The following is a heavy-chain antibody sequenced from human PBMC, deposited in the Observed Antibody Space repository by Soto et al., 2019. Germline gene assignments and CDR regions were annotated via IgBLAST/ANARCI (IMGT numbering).Heavy chain of an antibody. D-gene: IGHD6-19*01. CDR3: SRAIGSGWYTHYNYGMDV. CDR2: INPNSGGT. Sequence: ASVKVSCKASGYTFTGYYMHWVRQAPGQGLEWMGWINPNSGGTNYAQKFQGWVTMTRDTSISTAYMELSRLRSDDTAVYYCSRAIGSGWYTHYNYGMDVWGQGTTVTVS. CDR1: GYTFTGYY. J-gene: IGHJ6*02. V-gene: IGHV1-2*04.